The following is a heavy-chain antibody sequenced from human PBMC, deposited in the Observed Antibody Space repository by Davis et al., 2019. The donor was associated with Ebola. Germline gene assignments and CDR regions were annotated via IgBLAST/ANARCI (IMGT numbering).Heavy chain of an antibody. J-gene: IGHJ4*02. CDR2: IYSGDSDT. D-gene: IGHD3-9*01. CDR3: ARLDYDVLTAYYVFTH. Sequence: KVSCKASGYTFTNSWIGWVRQMPGKGLEWMGIIYSGDSDTRYSPSFQGQVTFSADKSTTTAYVQWSSLKASDAAMYYCARLDYDVLTAYYVFTHWGQGTQVTVSS. CDR1: GYTFTNSW. V-gene: IGHV5-51*01.